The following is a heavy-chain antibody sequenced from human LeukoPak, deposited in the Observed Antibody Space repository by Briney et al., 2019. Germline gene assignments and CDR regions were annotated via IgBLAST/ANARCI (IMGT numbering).Heavy chain of an antibody. CDR1: GYSFTSYW. D-gene: IGHD6-6*01. J-gene: IGHJ6*03. V-gene: IGHV5-51*01. CDR3: ARRSGAARSYYYYYMDV. Sequence: GESLKISCKGSGYSFTSYWIGWVRQMPGKGLEWMGIIYPGDSDTRYSPSFQGQVTISADKSISTAYLQWSSLKASDTAMYYCARRSGAARSYYYYYMDVWGKGTTVTVSS. CDR2: IYPGDSDT.